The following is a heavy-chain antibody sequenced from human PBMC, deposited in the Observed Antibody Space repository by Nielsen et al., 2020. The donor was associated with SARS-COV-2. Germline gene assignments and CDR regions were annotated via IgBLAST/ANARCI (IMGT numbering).Heavy chain of an antibody. D-gene: IGHD6-19*01. J-gene: IGHJ4*02. CDR3: ARGPLYSYSSGYDY. CDR2: ISSRSSYT. Sequence: VRQMPGKGLEWVSYISSRSSYTNYADSVKGRFSISRDNAKNSLSLQMNSLRPEDTAIFYCARGPLYSYSSGYDYWGQGTLVTVSS. V-gene: IGHV3-11*06.